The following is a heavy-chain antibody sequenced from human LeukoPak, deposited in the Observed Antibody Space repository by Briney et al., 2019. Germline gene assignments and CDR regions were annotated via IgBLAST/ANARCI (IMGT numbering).Heavy chain of an antibody. CDR3: ARVCTMIVDQDYYFDY. V-gene: IGHV4-31*11. J-gene: IGHJ4*02. Sequence: SETLSLTCAVYGGSFSGYYWSWIRQHPGKGLEWIGYIYYSGSTYYNPSLKSRVTISVDTSKNQFSLKLSSVTAADTAVYYCARVCTMIVDQDYYFDYWGQGTLVTVSS. CDR1: GGSFSGYY. D-gene: IGHD3-22*01. CDR2: IYYSGST.